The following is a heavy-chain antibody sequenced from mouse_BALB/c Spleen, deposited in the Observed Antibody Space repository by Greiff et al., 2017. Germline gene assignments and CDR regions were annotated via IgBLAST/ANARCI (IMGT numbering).Heavy chain of an antibody. D-gene: IGHD1-1*01. Sequence: VQLQQSGAELAKPGASVKMSCKASGYTFTSYWMHWVKQRPGQGLEWIGYINPSTGYTEYNQKFKDKATLTADNSSSTAYMQLSSLTSEDSAVYYCASYYYGSSYEFAYWGEGTLVTVSA. V-gene: IGHV1-7*01. CDR2: INPSTGYT. J-gene: IGHJ3*01. CDR3: ASYYYGSSYEFAY. CDR1: GYTFTSYW.